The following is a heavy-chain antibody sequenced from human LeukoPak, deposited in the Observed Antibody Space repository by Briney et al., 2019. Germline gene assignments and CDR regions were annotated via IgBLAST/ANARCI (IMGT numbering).Heavy chain of an antibody. CDR1: GFTFDDYT. CDR3: AKDHYYGSGSYSRWVYFDY. V-gene: IGHV3-43*01. J-gene: IGHJ4*02. D-gene: IGHD3-10*01. Sequence: PGGSLRLSWAASGFTFDDYTMDWVRHAAGKGVEWVSLISWDGGSTYYADSVKGRFTISRDNSKNSLYLQMNSLRTEDTALYFCAKDHYYGSGSYSRWVYFDYWGQGTLVTVSS. CDR2: ISWDGGST.